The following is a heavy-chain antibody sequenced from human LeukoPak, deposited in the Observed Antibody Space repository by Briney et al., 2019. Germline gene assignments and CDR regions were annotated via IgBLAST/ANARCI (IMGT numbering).Heavy chain of an antibody. CDR3: ARGYCSSTSCPLDY. V-gene: IGHV3-33*01. Sequence: QPGGSLRLSCAASGFTFSSYGMHWVRQAPGKGLEWVAVIWYDGGNKYYADSVKGRFTISRDNSKNTLYLQMNSLRAEDTAVYYCARGYCSSTSCPLDYWGQGTLVTVSS. CDR2: IWYDGGNK. J-gene: IGHJ4*02. CDR1: GFTFSSYG. D-gene: IGHD2-2*01.